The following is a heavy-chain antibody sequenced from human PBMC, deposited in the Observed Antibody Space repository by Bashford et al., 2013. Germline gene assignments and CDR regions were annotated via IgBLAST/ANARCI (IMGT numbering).Heavy chain of an antibody. J-gene: IGHJ6*03. V-gene: IGHV1-69*01. D-gene: IGHD2-2*01. CDR3: ARGYCSSTSCYAGYYYYYMDV. Sequence: WVRQAPGQGLEWMGGIIPIFGTANYAQKFQGRVTITADESTSTAYMELSSLRSEDTAVYYCARGYCSSTSCYAGYYYYYMDVWGKGTTVTVSS. CDR2: IIPIFGTA.